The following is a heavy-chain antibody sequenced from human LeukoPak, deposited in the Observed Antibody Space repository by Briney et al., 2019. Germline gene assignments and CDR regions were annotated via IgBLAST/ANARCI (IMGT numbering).Heavy chain of an antibody. D-gene: IGHD2-15*01. CDR3: AKDRSDNFGAFDI. CDR2: VSYDGSHQ. V-gene: IGHV3-30*18. CDR1: GFTFSTYG. Sequence: GGSLRLSCAAYGFTFSTYGMHWVRQAPGKGLEWVAVVSYDGSHQYYADSVRGRFTISRDNSKNTLYLQMNSLRTEDTAVFYCAKDRSDNFGAFDIWGQGTMVSVSS. J-gene: IGHJ3*02.